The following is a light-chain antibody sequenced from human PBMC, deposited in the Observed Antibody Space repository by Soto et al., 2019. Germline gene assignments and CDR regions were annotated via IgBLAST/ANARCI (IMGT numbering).Light chain of an antibody. Sequence: QAVLTQSPSASASLGASVKLTCTLNTGHSSYAIAWHQQEAEKGPRYLMRLNSDGSHRKGDGIPDRFSGSSSGAERYLTISSLQSEDEADYFCQTWDTDIRVFGGGTKLTVL. CDR2: LNSDGSH. V-gene: IGLV4-69*01. CDR3: QTWDTDIRV. J-gene: IGLJ3*02. CDR1: TGHSSYA.